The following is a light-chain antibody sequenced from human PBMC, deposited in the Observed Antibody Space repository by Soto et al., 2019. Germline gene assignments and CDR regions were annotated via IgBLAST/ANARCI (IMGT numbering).Light chain of an antibody. Sequence: QSVLTQPASVSGSPGQSITISCTGTSSDVGGYNYVSWYQQHPGKAPKLMIYEVSNRPSGVSNRFSGSKSGNTDSLTISGLKAEDEADYYCTSYTPSSAPRVFGGGTKLTVL. V-gene: IGLV2-14*01. CDR3: TSYTPSSAPRV. CDR1: SSDVGGYNY. CDR2: EVS. J-gene: IGLJ3*02.